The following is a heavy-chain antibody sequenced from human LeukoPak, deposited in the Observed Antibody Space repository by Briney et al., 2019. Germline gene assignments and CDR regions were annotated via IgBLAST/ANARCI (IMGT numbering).Heavy chain of an antibody. J-gene: IGHJ6*03. D-gene: IGHD4-11*01. CDR3: ARNNPFGVTMGSYYYYYMDV. CDR1: GYTFTSYG. V-gene: IGHV1-18*01. CDR2: ISAYNGST. Sequence: GASVKVSCKASGYTFTSYGISWVRQAPGQGLEWMGWISAYNGSTNYAQKLQGRVTMTTDTSTSTAYMEPSSLRSEDTAVYYCARNNPFGVTMGSYYYYYMDVWGKGTTVTVSS.